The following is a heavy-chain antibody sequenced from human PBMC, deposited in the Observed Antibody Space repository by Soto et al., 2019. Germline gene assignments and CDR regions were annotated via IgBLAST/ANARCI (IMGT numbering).Heavy chain of an antibody. CDR1: GFTFSSYS. D-gene: IGHD2-15*01. CDR3: AREGRP. Sequence: GGSLRLSCAASGFTFSSYSMNWVRQAPGKGLEWVSYISSSSSTIYFADSVKDRFSISRDNSKNTLHLQMNSLRAEDTAVYYCAREGRPWGQGTLVTVSS. J-gene: IGHJ5*02. V-gene: IGHV3-48*01. CDR2: ISSSSSTI.